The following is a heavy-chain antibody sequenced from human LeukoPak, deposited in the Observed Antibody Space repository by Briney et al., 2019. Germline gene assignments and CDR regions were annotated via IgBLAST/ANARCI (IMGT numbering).Heavy chain of an antibody. V-gene: IGHV3-9*01. CDR3: AKGLFLFGEFSAPDY. D-gene: IGHD3-10*02. Sequence: GGSLRLSCAASGYTFDDYAMHWVRQAPGKGLEWVSGISWSSGSIGYAESVKGRFTISRDTSKNTVYLQMNSLRAEDTAVYYCAKGLFLFGEFSAPDYWGQGTLVTVSS. J-gene: IGHJ4*02. CDR2: ISWSSGSI. CDR1: GYTFDDYA.